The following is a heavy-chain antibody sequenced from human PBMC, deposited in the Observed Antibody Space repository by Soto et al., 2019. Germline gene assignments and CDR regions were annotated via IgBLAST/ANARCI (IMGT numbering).Heavy chain of an antibody. D-gene: IGHD2-8*01. J-gene: IGHJ4*02. CDR2: INHSGST. V-gene: IGHV4-34*01. CDR3: ARLYCTNGVCYTYDY. CDR1: GGSFSGYY. Sequence: SETLSLTCAVYGGSFSGYYWSWIRQPPGKGLEWIGEINHSGSTNYNPSLKSRVTISVDTSKNQFSLKLSSVTAADTAVYYCARLYCTNGVCYTYDYWGQGTLVTVSS.